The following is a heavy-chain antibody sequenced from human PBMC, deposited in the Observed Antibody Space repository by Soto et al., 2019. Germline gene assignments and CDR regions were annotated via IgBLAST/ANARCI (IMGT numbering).Heavy chain of an antibody. D-gene: IGHD6-6*01. V-gene: IGHV5-51*01. CDR3: ARQGEEYSSSYYFDY. Sequence: GGSLRLSCKGSGYSFTSYWIGWVRQMPGKGLEWMGIIYPGDSDTRYSPSFQGQVTISADKSISTAYLQWSSLKASDTAMYYCARQGEEYSSSYYFDYWGQGTLVTVSS. CDR1: GYSFTSYW. CDR2: IYPGDSDT. J-gene: IGHJ4*02.